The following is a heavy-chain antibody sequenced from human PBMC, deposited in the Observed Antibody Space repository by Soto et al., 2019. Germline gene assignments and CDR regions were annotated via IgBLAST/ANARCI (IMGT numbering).Heavy chain of an antibody. CDR2: INHSGTT. CDR1: GGSFSNYY. V-gene: IGHV4-34*01. J-gene: IGHJ4*02. CDR3: ARHTASSLDFAY. D-gene: IGHD6-6*01. Sequence: SETLSLTCAVYGGSFSNYYWSWIRQPPGKGLEWIGEINHSGTTNYNPSLRSRVTMSIDTSKNQFSLKLTSVTAADTALYYCARHTASSLDFAYWGQGILVTVSS.